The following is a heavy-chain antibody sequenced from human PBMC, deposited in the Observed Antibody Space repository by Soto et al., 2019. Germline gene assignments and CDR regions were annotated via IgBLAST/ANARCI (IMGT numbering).Heavy chain of an antibody. CDR2: ISYDGNNK. CDR3: ARGAVDLGVRGVPYFSHMDV. V-gene: IGHV3-30-3*01. J-gene: IGHJ6*03. D-gene: IGHD3-10*01. Sequence: GGSLRLSCAASGFTFSIYNINWVRQAPGKGLEWVALISYDGNNKDSADSVKGRFTISRDNSKNTLYLQMNSLRADDTALYYCARGAVDLGVRGVPYFSHMDVWGQGTTVTVSS. CDR1: GFTFSIYN.